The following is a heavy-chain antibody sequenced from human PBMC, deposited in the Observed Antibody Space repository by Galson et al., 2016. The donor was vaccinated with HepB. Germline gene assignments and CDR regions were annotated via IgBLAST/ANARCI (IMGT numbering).Heavy chain of an antibody. J-gene: IGHJ4*02. V-gene: IGHV1-8*01. CDR3: ARGGNWRNYFDY. Sequence: SVKVSCKASGCTFTNNDINWIRQAPGQGLEWMGWMNPDSGNTGSAQRFQGRISMTRNTSISTAYMELSSLRSEDTAMYYCARGGNWRNYFDYWGQGALVTVSS. D-gene: IGHD1-1*01. CDR1: GCTFTNND. CDR2: MNPDSGNT.